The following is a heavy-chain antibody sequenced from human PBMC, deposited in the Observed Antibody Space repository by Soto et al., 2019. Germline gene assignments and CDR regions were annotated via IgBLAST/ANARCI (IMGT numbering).Heavy chain of an antibody. J-gene: IGHJ4*02. CDR3: ARGPYYSSSWSGYYFDY. CDR1: GYTFTDNY. Sequence: ASVKVSCKASGYTFTDNYLHWVRQAPGQGLEWMGWINPNSGGTNYAQKFQGWVTMTRDTSISTAYMELSRLRSDDTAVYYCARGPYYSSSWSGYYFDYWGQGTMVTVYS. D-gene: IGHD6-13*01. V-gene: IGHV1-2*04. CDR2: INPNSGGT.